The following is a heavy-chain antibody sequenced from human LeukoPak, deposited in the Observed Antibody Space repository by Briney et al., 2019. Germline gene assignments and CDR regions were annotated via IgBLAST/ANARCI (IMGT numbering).Heavy chain of an antibody. J-gene: IGHJ2*01. CDR2: ISGSGGST. D-gene: IGHD1-1*01. Sequence: PGGSLRLSCAASGFTFSSYAMSWVRQVPGKGLEWVSSISGSGGSTYYADSVKGRFTISRDNSKNTLYLQMNSLRAEDTALYYCAEWNSVYWYFDLWGRGTLLTVSS. CDR3: AEWNSVYWYFDL. CDR1: GFTFSSYA. V-gene: IGHV3-23*01.